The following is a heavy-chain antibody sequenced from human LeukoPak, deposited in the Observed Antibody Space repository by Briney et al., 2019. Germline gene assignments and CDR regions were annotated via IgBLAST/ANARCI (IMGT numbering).Heavy chain of an antibody. D-gene: IGHD3-22*01. CDR1: GFTFSSYG. V-gene: IGHV3-33*01. CDR2: IWYDGSNK. CDR3: ARDKPPPYYYDSSGIFDY. Sequence: GGSLRLSCAASGFTFSSYGMHWVRQAPGKGLEWVAVIWYDGSNKYYADSVKGRFTISRDNSKNTLYLQMNSLRAEDTAVYYCARDKPPPYYYDSSGIFDYWGQGALVTVSS. J-gene: IGHJ4*02.